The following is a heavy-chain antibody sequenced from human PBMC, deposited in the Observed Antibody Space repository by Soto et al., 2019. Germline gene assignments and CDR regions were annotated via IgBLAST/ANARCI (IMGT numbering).Heavy chain of an antibody. CDR3: ARLSIAVAEDY. D-gene: IGHD6-19*01. V-gene: IGHV4-39*01. J-gene: IGHJ4*02. CDR1: GGSISSSSYY. Sequence: QLQLQESGPGLVKPSETLSLTCTVSGGSISSSSYYWGWIRQPPGKGLEWIGSIYYSGSTYYNPSHKSRVTISVDTSKNQFSLKRSSVTAADTAVYYCARLSIAVAEDYWGQGTLVTVSS. CDR2: IYYSGST.